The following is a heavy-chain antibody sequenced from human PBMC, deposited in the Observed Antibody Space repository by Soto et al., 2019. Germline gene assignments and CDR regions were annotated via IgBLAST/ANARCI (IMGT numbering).Heavy chain of an antibody. J-gene: IGHJ4*02. CDR1: GGTLSSYA. D-gene: IGHD3-22*01. CDR3: ARRNYYDSSGYLYYFDY. V-gene: IGHV1-69*13. CDR2: IIPIFGTA. Sequence: ASVKGSCKASGGTLSSYAISWVRQAPGQGLEWMGGIIPIFGTANYAQKFQGRVTITADESTSTAYMELSSLRSEDTAVYYCARRNYYDSSGYLYYFDYWGQGTLVTVSS.